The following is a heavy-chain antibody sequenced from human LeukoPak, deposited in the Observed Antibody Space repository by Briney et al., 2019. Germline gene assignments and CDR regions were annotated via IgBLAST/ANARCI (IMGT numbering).Heavy chain of an antibody. J-gene: IGHJ3*02. V-gene: IGHV3-21*01. Sequence: TGGSLRLSCAASGFTFSSYSMNWVRQAPGKGLEWVSSISSSSSYIYYADSVKGRFTITRGNAKNSLYLQMNSLRAEDTAVYYCAKGEIYYYDSSGPRAFDIWGQGTMVTVSS. D-gene: IGHD3-22*01. CDR3: AKGEIYYYDSSGPRAFDI. CDR1: GFTFSSYS. CDR2: ISSSSSYI.